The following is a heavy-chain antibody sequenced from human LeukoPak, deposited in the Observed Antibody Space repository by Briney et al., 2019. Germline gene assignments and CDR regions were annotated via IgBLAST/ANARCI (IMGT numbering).Heavy chain of an antibody. Sequence: GGSLRLSCAASGFSFSSYYMTWVRQAPGKGLEWVANMRQDGSEENYADSVKGRFTISRDNAKNSLYLQINSLRAEDTAVYYCARDSYWYPVDYWGQGTLVTVSS. J-gene: IGHJ4*02. V-gene: IGHV3-7*01. CDR3: ARDSYWYPVDY. D-gene: IGHD1-26*01. CDR1: GFSFSSYY. CDR2: MRQDGSEE.